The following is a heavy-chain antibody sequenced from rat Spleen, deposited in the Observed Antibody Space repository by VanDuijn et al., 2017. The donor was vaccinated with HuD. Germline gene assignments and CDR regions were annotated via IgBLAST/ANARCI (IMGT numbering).Heavy chain of an antibody. J-gene: IGHJ3*01. Sequence: EVQLVESGGDLVQPGRSLKLSCSASGFIFSDYDMAWVRQAPTKGLEWIASISIGGDIAYYRGSVKGRFTISRDDAKNTQYLQMDSLGSDDTATYYCTRHGGLRNWFAYWGQGTLVTVSS. CDR3: TRHGGLRNWFAY. CDR2: ISIGGDIA. V-gene: IGHV5S13*01. D-gene: IGHD1-11*01. CDR1: GFIFSDYD.